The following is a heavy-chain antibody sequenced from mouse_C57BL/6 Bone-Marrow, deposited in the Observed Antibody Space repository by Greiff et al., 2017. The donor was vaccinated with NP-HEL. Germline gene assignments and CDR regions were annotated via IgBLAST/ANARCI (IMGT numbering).Heavy chain of an antibody. V-gene: IGHV1-69*01. CDR3: ARSYDYDDYYAMDY. CDR1: GYTFTSYW. J-gene: IGHJ4*01. D-gene: IGHD2-4*01. Sequence: QVQLKQSGAELVMPGASVKLSCKASGYTFTSYWMHWVKQRPGQGLEWIGEIDPSDSYTNYNQKFKGKSTLTVDKSSSTAYMQLSSLTSEDSAVYYCARSYDYDDYYAMDYWGQGTSVTVSS. CDR2: IDPSDSYT.